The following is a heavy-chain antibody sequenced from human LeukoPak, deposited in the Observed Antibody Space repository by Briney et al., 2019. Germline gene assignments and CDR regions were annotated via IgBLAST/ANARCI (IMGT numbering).Heavy chain of an antibody. J-gene: IGHJ1*01. D-gene: IGHD4-17*01. CDR2: ISGSGVGT. CDR3: AKEIYGDSTGGRFQH. Sequence: GGSLRLSCAASGFTLSNAWMNWVRQAPGKGLEWVSVISGSGVGTYYADSVKGRFTISRDNSKNTLYLQMNSLRAEDTAVYYCAKEIYGDSTGGRFQHWGQGTLVTVSS. CDR1: GFTLSNAW. V-gene: IGHV3-23*01.